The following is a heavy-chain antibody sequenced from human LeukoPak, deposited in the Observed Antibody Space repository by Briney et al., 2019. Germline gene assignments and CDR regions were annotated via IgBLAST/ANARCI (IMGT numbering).Heavy chain of an antibody. CDR2: INQDGSEK. CDR3: VSTMTFDY. CDR1: GFTLSNYW. J-gene: IGHJ4*02. D-gene: IGHD3-22*01. Sequence: GGSLRLSCAVCGFTLSNYWMSWVRQAPGKGLEWVANINQDGSEKYYVDSVKGRFTISRDNAKNSLYLQMNSLRAEDTAVYFCVSTMTFDYWGQGTLVTVSS. V-gene: IGHV3-7*01.